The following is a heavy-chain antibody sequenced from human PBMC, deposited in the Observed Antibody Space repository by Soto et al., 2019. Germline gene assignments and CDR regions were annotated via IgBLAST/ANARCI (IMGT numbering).Heavy chain of an antibody. CDR3: ARGSSSWYNWFDP. D-gene: IGHD6-13*01. J-gene: IGHJ5*02. CDR1: GFTFSSYS. V-gene: IGHV3-21*01. Sequence: PGGSLRLSCAASGFTFSSYSMNWVRQAPGKGLEWVSSISSSSSYIYYADSVKGRFTISRDNAKNSLYLQMNSLRAEDTAVYYCARGSSSWYNWFDPWGQGTLVTVS. CDR2: ISSSSSYI.